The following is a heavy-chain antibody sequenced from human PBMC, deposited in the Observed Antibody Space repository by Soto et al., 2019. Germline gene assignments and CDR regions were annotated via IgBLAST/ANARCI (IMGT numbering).Heavy chain of an antibody. CDR2: ISGSGGST. CDR3: AKVPYYDSLYQFDY. Sequence: PSSAASEFTIRRHAMSWIRKAPGKGLEWVSAISGSGGSTYYADSVKGRFTISRDNSKNTLYLQMNSLRAEDTAVYYCAKVPYYDSLYQFDYWGQGPLVTV. J-gene: IGHJ4*02. CDR1: EFTIRRHA. D-gene: IGHD3-9*01. V-gene: IGHV3-23*01.